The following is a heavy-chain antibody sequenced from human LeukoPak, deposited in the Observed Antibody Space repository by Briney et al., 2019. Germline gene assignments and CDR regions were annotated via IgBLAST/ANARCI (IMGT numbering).Heavy chain of an antibody. D-gene: IGHD1-26*01. V-gene: IGHV4-59*01. CDR3: AKAHTTKYNSGSFPGTGFDP. J-gene: IGHJ5*02. Sequence: SETLSLTCTVSGGSISSYYWSWIRQPPGKGLEWIGYIYYSGSTNYNPSLKSRVTISVDTSKNQFSLKLSSVTTADTAVYYCAKAHTTKYNSGSFPGTGFDPWGQGTLVTVSS. CDR1: GGSISSYY. CDR2: IYYSGST.